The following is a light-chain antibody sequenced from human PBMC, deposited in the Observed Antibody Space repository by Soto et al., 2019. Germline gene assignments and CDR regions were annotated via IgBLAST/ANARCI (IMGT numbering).Light chain of an antibody. V-gene: IGKV1-39*01. CDR3: QQSYIDLT. CDR2: GTS. CDR1: QNISTY. Sequence: IQVTQSPSSLSASVGDRITVTCRASQNISTYLSWYQQKPGKAPRLLMYGTSNLQSGVPSRFSCSGSATDFTLTITSLQPEDFATYYCQQSYIDLTFGGGTNVEIK. J-gene: IGKJ4*01.